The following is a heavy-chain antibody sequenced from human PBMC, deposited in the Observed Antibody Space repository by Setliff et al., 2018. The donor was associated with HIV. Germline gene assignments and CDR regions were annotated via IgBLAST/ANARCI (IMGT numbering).Heavy chain of an antibody. V-gene: IGHV1-69*05. CDR3: ALPYCSGGNWWSSASLPPAGWFDP. CDR1: GGTFSSYV. D-gene: IGHD2-15*01. CDR2: IIPMYGVT. Sequence: GASVKVSCKASGGTFSSYVISWVRQAPGQGPEWMGGIIPMYGVTNYAQKFQGRVTITTDESTSTAYMELSSLRSEDTAVYYCALPYCSGGNWWSSASLPPAGWFDPWGQGTLVTVSS. J-gene: IGHJ5*02.